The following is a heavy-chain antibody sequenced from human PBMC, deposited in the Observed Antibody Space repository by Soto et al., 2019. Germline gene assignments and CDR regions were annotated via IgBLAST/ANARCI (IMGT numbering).Heavy chain of an antibody. CDR3: ADYQMLSGMQV. V-gene: IGHV1-69*12. CDR2: IIPILTTA. Sequence: QVQLVQSGAEMKKPGSSVTVSCKASGGTFSSFSINWVRQAPGQGLEWMGGIIPILTTADYAQKFQDRVNITADVPTTTVYMTLRSLRSDDTAIYDCADYQMLSGMQVWGQGTTVTVSS. D-gene: IGHD3-16*02. CDR1: GGTFSSFS. J-gene: IGHJ6*02.